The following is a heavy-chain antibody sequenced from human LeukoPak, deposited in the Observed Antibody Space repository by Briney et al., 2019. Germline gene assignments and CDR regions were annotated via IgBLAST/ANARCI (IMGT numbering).Heavy chain of an antibody. J-gene: IGHJ4*02. V-gene: IGHV3-74*01. CDR1: GFTLSSYW. Sequence: PGGSLRLSCAAPGFTLSSYWRHWVRQAPGKGLVWVSRISSDGTITTYAESVKGRFTISRDNAKNTLYLQMNSLRVEDTAVYYCARFSPPPTWGQGTLVTVSS. CDR3: ARFSPPPT. CDR2: ISSDGTIT.